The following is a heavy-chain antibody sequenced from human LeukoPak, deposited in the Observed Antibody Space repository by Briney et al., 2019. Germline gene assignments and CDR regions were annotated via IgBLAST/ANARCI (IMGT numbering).Heavy chain of an antibody. CDR3: ARQVGLPERYYYYGMDV. V-gene: IGHV5-51*01. J-gene: IGHJ6*02. CDR1: GYSFTSYW. D-gene: IGHD1-26*01. CDR2: IYPGDSDT. Sequence: GESLKISCKGSGYSFTSYWIAWVRQVPGKGLEWMGIIYPGDSDTRYSPSFQGQVTISADKSISTAYLQWSSLKASDTAMYYCARQVGLPERYYYYGMDVWGQGTTVTVSS.